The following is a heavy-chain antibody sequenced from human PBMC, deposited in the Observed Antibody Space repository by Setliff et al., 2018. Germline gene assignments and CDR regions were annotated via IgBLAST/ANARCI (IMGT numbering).Heavy chain of an antibody. D-gene: IGHD5-18*01. CDR3: VRDIHLGRVPTAMVSETPGY. CDR1: GGSFSTYY. Sequence: PSETLSLTCAVYGGSFSTYYWIWIRQPPGKGLEWIVEINHSGSTNYNPSLKSRVTISVDTSKNQFSLKLSSVTAADTAVYYCVRDIHLGRVPTAMVSETPGYWGQGTLVTVSS. CDR2: INHSGST. V-gene: IGHV4-34*01. J-gene: IGHJ4*02.